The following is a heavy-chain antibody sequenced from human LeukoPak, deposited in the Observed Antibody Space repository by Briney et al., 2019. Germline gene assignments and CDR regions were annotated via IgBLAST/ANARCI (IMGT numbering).Heavy chain of an antibody. J-gene: IGHJ4*02. D-gene: IGHD3-3*01. V-gene: IGHV4-61*02. Sequence: SQTLYLTCTVSGGSISSGSYYWSWIRQPAGKGLEWIGRIYTSGSTNYNHSLKSRVTISVDTSKNQFSLKLSSVTAADTAVYYCARQSITIFGVAPYYFDYWGQGTLVTVSS. CDR2: IYTSGST. CDR1: GGSISSGSYY. CDR3: ARQSITIFGVAPYYFDY.